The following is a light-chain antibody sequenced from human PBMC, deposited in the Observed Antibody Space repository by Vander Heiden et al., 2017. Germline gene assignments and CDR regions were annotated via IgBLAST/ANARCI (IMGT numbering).Light chain of an antibody. Sequence: EIVMTQSPATLSVSPGERATLSCRVSQSISNNLAWHQQKPGQAPRLLIYDASTRATGIPARFSGGGSGTEFTLSISSLQSEDFAVYYCQQYNNWPLTFGGGTMVEIK. V-gene: IGKV3-15*01. CDR1: QSISNN. CDR3: QQYNNWPLT. CDR2: DAS. J-gene: IGKJ4*01.